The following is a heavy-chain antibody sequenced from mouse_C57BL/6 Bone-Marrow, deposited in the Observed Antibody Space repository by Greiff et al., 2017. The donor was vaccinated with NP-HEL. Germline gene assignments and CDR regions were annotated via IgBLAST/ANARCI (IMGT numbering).Heavy chain of an antibody. CDR2: IHPNSGST. D-gene: IGHD1-1*01. CDR3: ARSSLLLLGWDY. CDR1: GYTFTSYW. V-gene: IGHV1-64*01. Sequence: VQLQQPGAELVKPGASVTLSCKASGYTFTSYWMHWVKQRPGQGLEWIGMIHPNSGSTNYNEKFKSKATLTVDKSSSTAYMQLSSLTSEDSAVYYCARSSLLLLGWDYWGQGTSVTVSS. J-gene: IGHJ4*01.